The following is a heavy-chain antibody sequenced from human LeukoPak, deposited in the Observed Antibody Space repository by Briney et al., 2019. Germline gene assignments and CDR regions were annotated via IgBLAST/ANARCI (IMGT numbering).Heavy chain of an antibody. J-gene: IGHJ4*02. Sequence: GGSLRLSCVASGFTFDDYAIYWVRQGPGKGLEWVSLISGDGGSIYYADSVKGRFTISRDNGKNSLYLQMNSLRTEDTALYYCAKEDYSSSWYALDYWGQGTLVTVSS. V-gene: IGHV3-43*02. CDR1: GFTFDDYA. CDR2: ISGDGGSI. D-gene: IGHD6-13*01. CDR3: AKEDYSSSWYALDY.